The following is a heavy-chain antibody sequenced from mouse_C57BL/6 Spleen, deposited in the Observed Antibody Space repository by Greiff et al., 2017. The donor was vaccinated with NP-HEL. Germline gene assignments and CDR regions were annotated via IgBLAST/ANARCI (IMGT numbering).Heavy chain of an antibody. CDR3: ARWDDYSYYFDY. CDR2: ISYDGSN. D-gene: IGHD2-4*01. Sequence: ESGPGLVKPSQSLSLTCSVTGYSITSGYYWNWIRQFPGNKLEWMGYISYDGSNNYNPSLKNRISITRDTSKNQFFLKLNSVTTEDTATYYCARWDDYSYYFDYWGQGTTLTVSS. V-gene: IGHV3-6*01. J-gene: IGHJ2*01. CDR1: GYSITSGYY.